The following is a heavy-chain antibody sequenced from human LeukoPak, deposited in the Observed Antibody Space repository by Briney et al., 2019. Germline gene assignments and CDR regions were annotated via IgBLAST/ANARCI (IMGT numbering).Heavy chain of an antibody. V-gene: IGHV3-23*01. CDR2: ISGSGGST. J-gene: IGHJ4*02. CDR1: GFTFSSYA. Sequence: GGSLRLSCAASGFTFSSYAMSWVRQAPGKGLEWVSAISGSGGSTHYADSVKGRFTVSRDNAKNTLFLQMNSLRAEDTAVYFCARDVVLGSGSCASWGQGTLVTVSS. CDR3: ARDVVLGSGSCAS. D-gene: IGHD3-10*01.